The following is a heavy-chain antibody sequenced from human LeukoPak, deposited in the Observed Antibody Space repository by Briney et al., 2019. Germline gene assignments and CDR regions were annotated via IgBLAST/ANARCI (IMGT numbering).Heavy chain of an antibody. V-gene: IGHV1-2*02. CDR2: INPNSGGT. J-gene: IGHJ4*02. CDR3: ARDGAVAGTAYPEY. D-gene: IGHD6-19*01. CDR1: GYTFTGYY. Sequence: ASVKVSCKASGYTFTGYYMHWVRQAPGQGLEWMGWINPNSGGTNTAQKFQGRVTMTRDTSISTAYMELSRLTSDDAAVYYCARDGAVAGTAYPEYWGQGTLVTVSS.